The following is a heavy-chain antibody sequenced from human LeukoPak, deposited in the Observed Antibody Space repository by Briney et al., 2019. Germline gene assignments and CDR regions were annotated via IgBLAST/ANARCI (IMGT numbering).Heavy chain of an antibody. CDR1: GFTFSSYG. D-gene: IGHD3-10*01. CDR3: AKGGSTFDY. V-gene: IGHV3-30*18. Sequence: GGSLRLSCAASGFTFSSYGMHWVRQAPGKGLEWVAVISYDGSNKYYADSVKGRFTISRDNSKNALYLQMNSLRAEDTAVYYCAKGGSTFDYWGQGTLVTVSS. J-gene: IGHJ4*02. CDR2: ISYDGSNK.